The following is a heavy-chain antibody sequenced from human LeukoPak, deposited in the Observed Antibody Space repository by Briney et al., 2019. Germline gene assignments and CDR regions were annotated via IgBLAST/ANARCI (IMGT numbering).Heavy chain of an antibody. CDR1: GFTFSSYG. D-gene: IGHD6-25*01. J-gene: IGHJ6*01. CDR2: ISYLGDDQ. Sequence: GGSLRLSCAASGFTFSSYGIHWIRQAPGKGLEWVAVISYLGDDQFYAESVKGRFTISRDNSKKTVFLQMNSLRGEDTAIYYCAKDRSSGPHYYYGIDVWGQGTTVIVSS. CDR3: AKDRSSGPHYYYGIDV. V-gene: IGHV3-30*18.